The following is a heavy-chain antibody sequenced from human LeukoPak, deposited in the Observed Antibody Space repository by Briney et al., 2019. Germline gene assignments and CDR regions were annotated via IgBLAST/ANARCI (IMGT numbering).Heavy chain of an antibody. J-gene: IGHJ3*02. CDR1: GGTFSSYA. CDR3: AAELSSTEAFDI. CDR2: IIPIFGTA. V-gene: IGHV1-69*06. Sequence: GASVKVSCKASGGTFSSYAISWVRQAPGQGLEWMGGIIPIFGTANYAQKFQGRVTMTEDTSTDTAYMELSSLRSEDTAVYYCAAELSSTEAFDIWGQGTMVTVSS. D-gene: IGHD2-2*01.